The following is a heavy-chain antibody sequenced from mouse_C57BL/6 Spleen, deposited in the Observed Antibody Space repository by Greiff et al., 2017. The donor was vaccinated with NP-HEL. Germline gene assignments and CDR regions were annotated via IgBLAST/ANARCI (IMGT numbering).Heavy chain of an antibody. CDR1: GFTFSDYG. D-gene: IGHD2-4*01. CDR3: ARRDYDHYAMDY. CDR2: ISSGSSTI. V-gene: IGHV5-17*01. J-gene: IGHJ4*01. Sequence: EVHLVESGGGLVKPGGSLKLSCAASGFTFSDYGMHWVRQAPEKGLEWVAYISSGSSTIYYADTVKGRFTISRDNAKNTLFLQMTSLRSEDTAMYYCARRDYDHYAMDYWGQGTSVTVSS.